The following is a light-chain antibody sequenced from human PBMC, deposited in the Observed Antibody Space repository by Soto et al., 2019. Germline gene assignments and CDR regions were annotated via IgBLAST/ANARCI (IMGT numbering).Light chain of an antibody. CDR1: SSDVGGYNY. CDR2: DVS. CDR3: SSYTYSSTLV. J-gene: IGLJ2*01. V-gene: IGLV2-14*03. Sequence: QSALTQPASVSGSPGQSINISCTGTSSDVGGYNYVSWYQQHPGKAPKVMIYDVSNRPSGVSNRFSGSKSGNTASLTISGLQAEDEADYYFSSYTYSSTLVLGGGTKVTVL.